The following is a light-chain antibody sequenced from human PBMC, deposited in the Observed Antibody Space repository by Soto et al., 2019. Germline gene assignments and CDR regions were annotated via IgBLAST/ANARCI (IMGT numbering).Light chain of an antibody. V-gene: IGKV1-5*03. Sequence: DLQMTQSPSTLSASVGDRVTITCRASQSISSWLAWYQQKPGKAPKLLIYKASSLESGVPSRSSGSVSGTEFTLTISSLQPDDFATYYCQQYNSYPWTFGQGTKVEMK. CDR1: QSISSW. CDR2: KAS. CDR3: QQYNSYPWT. J-gene: IGKJ1*01.